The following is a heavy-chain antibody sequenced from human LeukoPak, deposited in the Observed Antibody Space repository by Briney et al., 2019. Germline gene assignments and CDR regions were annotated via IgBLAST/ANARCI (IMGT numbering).Heavy chain of an antibody. J-gene: IGHJ4*02. Sequence: PSETLSLTCTVSGGSISSRPYSWGWIRQPPGKGLEWLGSFYYSGSTYYKPSLKSRVTISVDKSKTQFSLTLTSVTAADTAVYFCARSPTKRVTDDYWGQGTLVTVSS. CDR1: GGSISSRPYS. CDR2: FYYSGST. D-gene: IGHD5-18*01. V-gene: IGHV4-39*07. CDR3: ARSPTKRVTDDY.